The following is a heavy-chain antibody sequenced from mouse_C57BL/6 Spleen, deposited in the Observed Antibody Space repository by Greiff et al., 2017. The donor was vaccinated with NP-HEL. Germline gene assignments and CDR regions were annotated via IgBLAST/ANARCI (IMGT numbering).Heavy chain of an antibody. CDR2: IYPGSGST. CDR1: GYTFTSYW. D-gene: IGHD1-1*01. J-gene: IGHJ1*03. CDR3: ARGYYGSRGYFDV. V-gene: IGHV1-55*01. Sequence: VQLQQSGAELVKPGASVKMSCKASGYTFTSYWITWVKQRPGQGLEWIGDIYPGSGSTNYNEKFKSKATLPVDTSSSTAYMQLSSLTSEDSAVYYCARGYYGSRGYFDVWGTGTTVTVSS.